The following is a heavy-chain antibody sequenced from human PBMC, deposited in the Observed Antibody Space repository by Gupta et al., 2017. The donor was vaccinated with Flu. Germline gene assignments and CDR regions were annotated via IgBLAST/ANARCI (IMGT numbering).Heavy chain of an antibody. Sequence: DVQLVQSGAEVKKPGESLTIFCEGSVDTFSNYWIAWVRQIPGKGLEWMGLVFAPNSDTRYSASFQGQVSISADKSTNTAYLHWGSLKASDSALYFCARHKSDRPFDSWGPGTLVTVSS. CDR2: VFAPNSDT. CDR3: ARHKSDRPFDS. V-gene: IGHV5-51*01. J-gene: IGHJ4*02. CDR1: VDTFSNYW.